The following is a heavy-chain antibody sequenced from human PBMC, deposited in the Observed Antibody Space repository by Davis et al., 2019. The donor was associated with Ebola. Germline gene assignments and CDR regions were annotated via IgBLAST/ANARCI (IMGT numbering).Heavy chain of an antibody. D-gene: IGHD5-24*01. CDR1: GGSISSYY. CDR2: INHSGST. Sequence: MPSETLSLTCTVSGGSISSYYWSWIRQPPGKGLEWIGEINHSGSTNYNPSLKSRVTISVDTSKNQFSLKLSSVTAADTAVYYCARQGLRRDGYNYHLADYWGQGTLVTVSS. J-gene: IGHJ4*02. V-gene: IGHV4-59*08. CDR3: ARQGLRRDGYNYHLADY.